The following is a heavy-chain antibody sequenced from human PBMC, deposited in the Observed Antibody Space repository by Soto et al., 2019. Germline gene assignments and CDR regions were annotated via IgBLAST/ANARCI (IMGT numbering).Heavy chain of an antibody. Sequence: LRLSCAASGFTFDDYAMHWVRQAPGKGLEWVSGISWNSGSIGYADSVKGRFTISRDNAKNSLYLQLNSLRAEDTALYYCAKAGVDDSSGYYGLGYWGQGTLVTVSS. CDR1: GFTFDDYA. V-gene: IGHV3-9*01. D-gene: IGHD3-22*01. CDR2: ISWNSGSI. J-gene: IGHJ4*02. CDR3: AKAGVDDSSGYYGLGY.